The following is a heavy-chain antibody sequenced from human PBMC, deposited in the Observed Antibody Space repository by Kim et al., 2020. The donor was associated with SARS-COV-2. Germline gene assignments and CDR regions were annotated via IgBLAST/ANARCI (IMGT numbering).Heavy chain of an antibody. V-gene: IGHV3-53*01. J-gene: IGHJ4*02. Sequence: GGSLRLSCAASGFIVSNYYMSWVRQAPGKGPEWVSVIYSSGYTYYADSVWGRFTISRDNSKNTLYLQMNSLRAEDTAMYYCAKELGFGDPLHRGGQGTLVTVSS. D-gene: IGHD3-10*01. CDR3: AKELGFGDPLHR. CDR2: IYSSGYT. CDR1: GFIVSNYY.